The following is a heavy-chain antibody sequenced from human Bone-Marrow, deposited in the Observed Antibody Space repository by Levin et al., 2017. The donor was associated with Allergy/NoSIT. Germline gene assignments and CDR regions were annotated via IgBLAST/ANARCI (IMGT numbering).Heavy chain of an antibody. CDR3: ARDSSSSNYYYGMDV. V-gene: IGHV3-21*01. D-gene: IGHD6-6*01. Sequence: PGGSLRLSCAASGFTFSSYTMNWVRQAPGKGLEWVSSINSGSTYTSYADSVKGRFTISRDNAKNSLYLQMNSLRAEDTAVYYCARDSSSSNYYYGMDVWGQGTTVTVSS. J-gene: IGHJ6*02. CDR2: INSGSTYT. CDR1: GFTFSSYT.